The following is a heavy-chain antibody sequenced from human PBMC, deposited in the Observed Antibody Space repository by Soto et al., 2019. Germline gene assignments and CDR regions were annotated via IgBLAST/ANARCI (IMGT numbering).Heavy chain of an antibody. CDR2: IYCSGST. Sequence: PSETLSLTCTVSGGSISSSSYYWGWIRQPPGKGLEWIGSIYCSGSTYYNPSLKSRVTISVDTSKNQFSLNLSSVTAADTAVYYCARHIGMTAIDDXGQGTLVTVSS. J-gene: IGHJ4*02. CDR3: ARHIGMTAIDD. V-gene: IGHV4-39*01. D-gene: IGHD1-1*01. CDR1: GGSISSSSYY.